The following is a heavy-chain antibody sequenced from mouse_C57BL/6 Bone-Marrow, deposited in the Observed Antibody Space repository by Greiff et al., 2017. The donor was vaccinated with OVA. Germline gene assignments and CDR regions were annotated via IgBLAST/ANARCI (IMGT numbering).Heavy chain of an antibody. CDR1: GYTFTSYW. CDR3: APTETGDY. D-gene: IGHD4-1*02. J-gene: IGHJ2*01. CDR2: INPSSGYN. Sequence: VKLMESGAELAKPGASVKLSCKASGYTFTSYWMHWVKQRPGQGLEWIGYINPSSGYNKYNQKFKDKATLTADKPSSTAYMQLSSLTSEDSAVYYCAPTETGDYWGQGTTLTVSS. V-gene: IGHV1-7*01.